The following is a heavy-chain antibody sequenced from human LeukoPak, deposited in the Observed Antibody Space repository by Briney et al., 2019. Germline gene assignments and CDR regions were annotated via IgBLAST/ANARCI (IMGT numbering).Heavy chain of an antibody. CDR3: ARGQLSTYYYDSSGYYFDY. Sequence: ASVKVSCKASGYTFTSYYMHWVRQAPGQGLEWMGIINPSGGSTSYAQKFQGRVTMTRDTSTSTAYMELSSLRSEDTAVYYCARGQLSTYYYDSSGYYFDYWGQGTLVTVSS. CDR1: GYTFTSYY. D-gene: IGHD3-22*01. J-gene: IGHJ4*02. CDR2: INPSGGST. V-gene: IGHV1-46*01.